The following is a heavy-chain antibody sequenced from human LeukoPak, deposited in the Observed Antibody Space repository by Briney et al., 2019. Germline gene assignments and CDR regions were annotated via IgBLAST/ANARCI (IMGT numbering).Heavy chain of an antibody. V-gene: IGHV3-43*01. J-gene: IGHJ6*03. CDR1: GFTFDDYT. CDR3: VRGSLASGVVVYYYYYLDV. D-gene: IGHD3-3*01. CDR2: ISWDGGST. Sequence: GGSLRLSCAASGFTFDDYTMHWVRQAPGKGLEWVSLISWDGGSTYYADSVKGRFTISRDNAKNSLYLQMNSLRAEDTAVYYCVRGSLASGVVVYYYYYLDVWGEGTTVTVSS.